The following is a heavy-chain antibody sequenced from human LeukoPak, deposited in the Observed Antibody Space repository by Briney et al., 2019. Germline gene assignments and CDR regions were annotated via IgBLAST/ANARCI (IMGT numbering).Heavy chain of an antibody. CDR1: GGSIDIYY. CDR2: IYYTGST. J-gene: IGHJ4*02. CDR3: ARVYQSAEYYFDY. V-gene: IGHV4-59*01. D-gene: IGHD2-2*01. Sequence: PSQTLSLTCTVSGGSIDIYYWGWIRQLPGNGLEWIGYIYYTGSTEYHTSLKSRVTISLDTSKNQFSLKLTSVTAADTAVYYCARVYQSAEYYFDYWGQGNLVSVSS.